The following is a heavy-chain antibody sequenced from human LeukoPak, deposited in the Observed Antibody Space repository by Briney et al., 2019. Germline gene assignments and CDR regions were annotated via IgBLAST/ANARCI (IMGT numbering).Heavy chain of an antibody. V-gene: IGHV4-34*01. CDR1: GGSFSGYY. CDR2: IYYSGST. D-gene: IGHD6-19*01. Sequence: SETLSLTCAVYGGSFSGYYWSWIRQPPGKGLEWIGSIYYSGSTYYNPSLKSRVTISVDTSKNQFSLKLSSVTAADTAVYYCARHRSIAVAVHLDYWGQGTLVTVSS. J-gene: IGHJ4*02. CDR3: ARHRSIAVAVHLDY.